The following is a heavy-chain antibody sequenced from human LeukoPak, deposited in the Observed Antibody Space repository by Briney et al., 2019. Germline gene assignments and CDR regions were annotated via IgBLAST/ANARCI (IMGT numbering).Heavy chain of an antibody. CDR1: GFTFSSYG. D-gene: IGHD6-13*01. V-gene: IGHV3-30*18. Sequence: PGGSLRLSCAASGFTFSSYGMHWVRQAPGKGLESLAVMSYDGSNKYYADSVRGRFTISRDNSKNTLYLQMNSLRGEDTAVYYCAKSGKRHSSSWYYFDSWGQGTLVTVSA. CDR2: MSYDGSNK. CDR3: AKSGKRHSSSWYYFDS. J-gene: IGHJ4*02.